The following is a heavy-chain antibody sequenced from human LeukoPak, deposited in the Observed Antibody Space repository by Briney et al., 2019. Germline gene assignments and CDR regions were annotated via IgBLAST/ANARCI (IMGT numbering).Heavy chain of an antibody. V-gene: IGHV1-46*04. CDR1: GYTFTSYY. Sequence: ASVKVSCKASGYTFTSYYMHWARQAPGQGLEWMGIINPSDGSTTDTEKLQGRVTMTRDTSTSTLYMEVSSLRSEDTAVYYCAREMGATAGAHFDYWGQGTLVTVSS. CDR3: AREMGATAGAHFDY. CDR2: INPSDGST. D-gene: IGHD6-13*01. J-gene: IGHJ4*02.